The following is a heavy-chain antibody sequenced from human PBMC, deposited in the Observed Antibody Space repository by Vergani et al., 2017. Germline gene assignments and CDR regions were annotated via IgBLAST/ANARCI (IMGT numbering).Heavy chain of an antibody. J-gene: IGHJ4*02. V-gene: IGHV3-43*02. CDR2: ISGDGGST. CDR3: AKDIGDCSGGSCYSASLGY. D-gene: IGHD2-15*01. Sequence: EVQLVESGGGVVQPGGSLRLSCAASGFTFDDYAMHWVRQAPGKGLEWVSLISGDGGSTYYADYVKGRFTISRDNSKNSLYLQMNSLRTEDTALYYCAKDIGDCSGGSCYSASLGYWGQGTLVTVSS. CDR1: GFTFDDYA.